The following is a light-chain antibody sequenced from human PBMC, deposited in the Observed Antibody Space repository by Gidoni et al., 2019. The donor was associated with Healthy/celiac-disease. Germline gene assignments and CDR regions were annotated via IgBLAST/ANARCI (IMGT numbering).Light chain of an antibody. J-gene: IGLJ1*01. CDR3: SSYTSSSTYYV. Sequence: QSALTHPASVSGSPGQSITISCTGTSSDVGGYNYVSWYQQHPGKAPKLMIYDVSNRPSGVSNRLSGSKSGNTASLTISGLQAEDEADYYCSSYTSSSTYYVFGTGTKVTVL. CDR2: DVS. CDR1: SSDVGGYNY. V-gene: IGLV2-14*01.